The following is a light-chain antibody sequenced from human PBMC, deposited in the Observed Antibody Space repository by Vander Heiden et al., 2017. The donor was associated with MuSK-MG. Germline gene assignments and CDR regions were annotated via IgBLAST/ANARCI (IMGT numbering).Light chain of an antibody. V-gene: IGLV8-61*01. Sequence: QTVVTQEPSFSVSPGGTVTFTCGLTSGSVSTNYFPSWYQQTPGQAPRTLIYNTDTRSSGVPDRFSSSNLENKAALTIAGAQADDESDYYCVLYMGNGISVFGGGTKLTVL. CDR2: NTD. CDR3: VLYMGNGISV. J-gene: IGLJ3*02. CDR1: SGSVSTNYF.